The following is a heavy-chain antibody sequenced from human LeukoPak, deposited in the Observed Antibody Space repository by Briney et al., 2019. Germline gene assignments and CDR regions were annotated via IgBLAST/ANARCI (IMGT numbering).Heavy chain of an antibody. J-gene: IGHJ3*01. CDR2: VSHTGAT. CDR3: ARDRRGSFYTFDL. D-gene: IGHD1-26*01. V-gene: IGHV4-59*01. Sequence: PSETLSLTCSVSGASINGYFWNWVRQTPEKGLEWIGYVSHTGATTSNPTLKSGVSITIDTSKSQISLTMTSVTAADSALYYCARDRRGSFYTFDLWGPGTIVSVS. CDR1: GASINGYF.